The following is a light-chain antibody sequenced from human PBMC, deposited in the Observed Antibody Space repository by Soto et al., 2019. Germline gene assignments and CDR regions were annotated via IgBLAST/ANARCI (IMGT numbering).Light chain of an antibody. J-gene: IGKJ3*01. CDR3: QQSYSGPLT. V-gene: IGKV1-39*01. CDR2: AAS. Sequence: DIQMTQSPTSLSASVEDRVTITCRASQSISNYLNWYQQRPGKAPMLLIYAASSLQSGVPSRFSGSGSGTDFTLTIGSLQPEDVATYYCQQSYSGPLTFGPGTKVDF. CDR1: QSISNY.